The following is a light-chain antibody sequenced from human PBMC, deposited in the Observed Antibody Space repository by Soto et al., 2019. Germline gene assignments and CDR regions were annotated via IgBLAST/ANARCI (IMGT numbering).Light chain of an antibody. V-gene: IGKV1-33*01. CDR1: QSISGY. CDR2: GAS. CDR3: QQYANVPYT. Sequence: DIQMTQSPASLSASVGDRVTITCRASQSISGYLNWYQQDPGKAPKLLIYGASNLEPGVPSRFSGGGSGTDFTFTISSLRPEDIATYYCQQYANVPYTFGRGTKLEIK. J-gene: IGKJ2*01.